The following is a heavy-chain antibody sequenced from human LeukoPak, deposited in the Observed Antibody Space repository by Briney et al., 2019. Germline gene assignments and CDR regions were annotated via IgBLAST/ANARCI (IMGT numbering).Heavy chain of an antibody. Sequence: GGSLRLSCAASGFTFSSYWMHWVRQVPGKGLVWVSRIDGDGTNTNYADSVKGRFTISRDDAKNTLYLQMNCLRAEDTAVYYCARGGGYRFDPFDYWGQGTLVTVSS. CDR3: ARGGGYRFDPFDY. V-gene: IGHV3-74*01. D-gene: IGHD5-12*01. CDR1: GFTFSSYW. J-gene: IGHJ4*02. CDR2: IDGDGTNT.